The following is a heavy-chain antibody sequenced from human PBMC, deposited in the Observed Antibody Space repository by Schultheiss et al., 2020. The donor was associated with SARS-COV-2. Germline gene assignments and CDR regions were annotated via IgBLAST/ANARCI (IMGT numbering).Heavy chain of an antibody. CDR3: ARSTSGHEY. D-gene: IGHD5-12*01. CDR2: IYYSGTT. Sequence: SETLSLTCTVSGGSISSSSYYWSWIRQPPGKALEWIGYIYYSGTTNYSPSLKSRVTISVDTSKNQFSLKLTSVTAADTAVYYCARSTSGHEYWGQGTLVTVSS. J-gene: IGHJ4*02. V-gene: IGHV4-61*01. CDR1: GGSISSSSYY.